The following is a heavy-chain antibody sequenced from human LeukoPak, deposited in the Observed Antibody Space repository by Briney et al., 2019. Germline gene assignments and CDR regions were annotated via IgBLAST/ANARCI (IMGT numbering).Heavy chain of an antibody. J-gene: IGHJ2*01. Sequence: PGGSLRPSCAASGLTFSSYSMNWLRQAPGKGLEWVSYISPSSSTVYYADSVKGRFTISRDNAKNSLYLEMNSLRDEDTAVYYCARDSATIGVYWYFDLWGRGTLVIVSS. CDR1: GLTFSSYS. CDR3: ARDSATIGVYWYFDL. D-gene: IGHD5-12*01. V-gene: IGHV3-48*02. CDR2: ISPSSSTV.